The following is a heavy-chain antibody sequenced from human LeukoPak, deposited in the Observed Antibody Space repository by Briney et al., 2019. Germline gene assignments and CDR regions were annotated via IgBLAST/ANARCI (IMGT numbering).Heavy chain of an antibody. CDR3: ARDLTVTSTCWFDR. CDR2: ITSSSSYI. CDR1: GFTFSSYS. Sequence: GGSLRLSCAVSGFTFSSYSMNWVRQAPGKWLEWVSSITSSSSYIYYADSVKGRFTISRDNAKNSLYLQMNSLRAEDTAVYYCARDLTVTSTCWFDRWGQGTLVTVSS. D-gene: IGHD4-11*01. J-gene: IGHJ5*02. V-gene: IGHV3-21*01.